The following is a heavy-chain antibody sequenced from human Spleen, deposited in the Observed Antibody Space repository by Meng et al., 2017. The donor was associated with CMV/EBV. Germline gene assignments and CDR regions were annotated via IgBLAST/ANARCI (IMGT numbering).Heavy chain of an antibody. CDR3: AKDSDFWTGYSSYYFDY. V-gene: IGHV1-46*01. CDR1: YTFTELF. Sequence: YTFTELFIHWVRQDPGQGPEWVGLIDPTSGSTNDAQRFQERITMTRDTSKNIVYMELNSLRSEDTAVYYCAKDSDFWTGYSSYYFDYWGQGTLVTVSS. CDR2: IDPTSGST. D-gene: IGHD3/OR15-3a*01. J-gene: IGHJ4*02.